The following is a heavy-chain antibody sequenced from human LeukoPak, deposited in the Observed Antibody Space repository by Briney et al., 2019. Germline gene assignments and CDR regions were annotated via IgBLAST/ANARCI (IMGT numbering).Heavy chain of an antibody. Sequence: RASETLSLTCAVYGGSFSGYYWSWIRQPPGKGLEWIGEINHSGSTNYNPSLKSRVTISVDTSKNQFSLKLSSVTAADTAVYYCALNSDFWSGYRTYGMDVWAKGPRSPSP. CDR3: ALNSDFWSGYRTYGMDV. CDR2: INHSGST. D-gene: IGHD3-3*01. J-gene: IGHJ6*02. CDR1: GGSFSGYY. V-gene: IGHV4-34*01.